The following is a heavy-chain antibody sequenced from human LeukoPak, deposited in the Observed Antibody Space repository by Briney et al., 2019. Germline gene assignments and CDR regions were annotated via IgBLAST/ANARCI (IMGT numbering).Heavy chain of an antibody. CDR3: ARDKTTTVSPRVIDY. CDR1: GYTFTSYG. D-gene: IGHD4-11*01. J-gene: IGHJ4*02. Sequence: ASVKVSCKASGYTFTSYGISWVRQAPGQGLEWMGWISAYNGNTNYAQKLQGRVTMTTDTSTSTAYMELRSLRSDDTAVYYCARDKTTTVSPRVIDYWGQGTLVTVSS. V-gene: IGHV1-18*01. CDR2: ISAYNGNT.